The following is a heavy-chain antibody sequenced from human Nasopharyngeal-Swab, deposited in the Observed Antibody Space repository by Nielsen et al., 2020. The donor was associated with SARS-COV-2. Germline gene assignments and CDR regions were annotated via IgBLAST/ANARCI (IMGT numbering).Heavy chain of an antibody. CDR3: AREHSNTIAAPDAFEI. CDR1: GGSISSYY. V-gene: IGHV4-59*01. Sequence: GSLRLSCTVSGGSISSYYWSWIRQPPGKGLEWIGYIYYSGSTNYNPSLKSRVTISVDTSKNQFSLKLSSVTAADTAVYYCAREHSNTIAAPDAFEIWGQGTMVTVSS. CDR2: IYYSGST. J-gene: IGHJ3*02. D-gene: IGHD6-13*01.